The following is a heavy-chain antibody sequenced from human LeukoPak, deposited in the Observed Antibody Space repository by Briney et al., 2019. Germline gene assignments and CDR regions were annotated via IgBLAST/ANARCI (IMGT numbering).Heavy chain of an antibody. CDR1: GFTFSSYE. J-gene: IGHJ4*02. V-gene: IGHV3-48*03. Sequence: GGSLRLSCAASGFTFSSYEMNWVRQAPGKGLEWVSYISRSGSTIYYADSVKGRFTISRDNAKNSLYLQMSGLRAEDTAVYYCGSGYDTDYWGQGILVTVS. CDR2: ISRSGSTI. D-gene: IGHD2-2*01. CDR3: GSGYDTDY.